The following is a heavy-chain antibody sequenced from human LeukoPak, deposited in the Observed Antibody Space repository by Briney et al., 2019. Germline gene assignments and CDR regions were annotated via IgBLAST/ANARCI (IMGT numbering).Heavy chain of an antibody. V-gene: IGHV3-74*01. CDR1: GFTFSSYW. CDR3: ARDGRHYYDSSGLGYYYCGMDV. Sequence: QTGGSLRLSCAASGFTFSSYWMPWVRQAPGKGLVWVSRINSDGSSTSYADAVKGRFTTSRDNAKNTLYLHMNSLRAEDTAVYYCARDGRHYYDSSGLGYYYCGMDVWGQGTTVTVSS. CDR2: INSDGSST. D-gene: IGHD3-22*01. J-gene: IGHJ6*02.